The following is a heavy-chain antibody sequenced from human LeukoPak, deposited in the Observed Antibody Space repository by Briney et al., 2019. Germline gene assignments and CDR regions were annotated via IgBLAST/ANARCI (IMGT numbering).Heavy chain of an antibody. J-gene: IGHJ3*02. CDR1: GLTFSGYS. CDR2: IGSSSGSI. Sequence: KPGGSLRLSCVASGLTFSGYSMNRVRQAPGKGLEWVSSIGSSSGSIYYADSVKGRFTISRDNAKNSLYLQMNSLRADDTAVYYCAREKSEGFDIWGQGTMVTVSS. CDR3: AREKSEGFDI. V-gene: IGHV3-21*01.